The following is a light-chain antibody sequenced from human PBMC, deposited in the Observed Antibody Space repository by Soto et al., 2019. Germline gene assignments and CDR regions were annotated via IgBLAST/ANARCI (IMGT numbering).Light chain of an antibody. CDR1: QSIFYSSNNKNY. CDR2: WAS. CDR3: QQYFNTPRT. V-gene: IGKV4-1*01. J-gene: IGKJ1*01. Sequence: DIVMTQSPDSLSVSLGERAVINCKSSQSIFYSSNNKNYLVWYQQKSGQPPKMLIYWASTRESVVPDRFNGSGSGTDFTLTIRNLEAEDVAVYCCQQYFNTPRTFGQGTRVEI.